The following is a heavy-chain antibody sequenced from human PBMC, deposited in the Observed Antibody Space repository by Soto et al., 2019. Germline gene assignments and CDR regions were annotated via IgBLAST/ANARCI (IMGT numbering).Heavy chain of an antibody. J-gene: IGHJ6*02. CDR3: ARATTYYYDSSGYNYYYYYGMDV. D-gene: IGHD3-22*01. CDR1: GGSISSYY. CDR2: IYYSGST. Sequence: SETLSLTCTVSGGSISSYYWSWIRQPPGKGLEWIGCIYYSGSTNYNPSLKSRVTISVDTSKNQFSLKLSSVTAADTAVYYCARATTYYYDSSGYNYYYYYGMDVWGQETTVTVSS. V-gene: IGHV4-59*01.